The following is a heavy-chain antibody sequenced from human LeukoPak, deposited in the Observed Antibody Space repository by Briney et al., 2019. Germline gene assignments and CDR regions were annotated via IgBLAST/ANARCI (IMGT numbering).Heavy chain of an antibody. J-gene: IGHJ4*02. CDR2: TYYRSKKYN. V-gene: IGHV6-1*01. D-gene: IGHD7-27*01. Sequence: SQTLSLTCAISGDSVSSNSAAWNWIRQSPSRGLEWLGRTYYRSKKYNDYADSVKSRITINPDTSTNQFALQLNSVTREDTAVYYCARGVIGDRRYFDYWGQGNLVCVSS. CDR1: GDSVSSNSAA. CDR3: ARGVIGDRRYFDY.